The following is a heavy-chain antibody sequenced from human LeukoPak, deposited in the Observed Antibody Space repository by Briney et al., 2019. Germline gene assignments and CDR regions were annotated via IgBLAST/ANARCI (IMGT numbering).Heavy chain of an antibody. CDR2: IRHDESVI. V-gene: IGHV3-30*02. CDR1: GFTFSNYV. D-gene: IGHD1-14*01. Sequence: GGSLRLSCAASGFTFSNYVMHWVRQAPAKALEWVASIRHDESVIHYTDSVKGRFTISRDTSKNTLYLQMNSLRGDDTAVYYCARVRIMNHDQAFDIWGQGTMVTVSS. CDR3: ARVRIMNHDQAFDI. J-gene: IGHJ3*02.